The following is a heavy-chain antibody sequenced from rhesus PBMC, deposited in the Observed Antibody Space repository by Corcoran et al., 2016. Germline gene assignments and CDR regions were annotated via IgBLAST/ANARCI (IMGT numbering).Heavy chain of an antibody. CDR1: GGSISSSYYY. CDR2: MSYRGST. J-gene: IGHJ6*01. Sequence: QVQLQESGPGLVKPSETLSLTCAVSGGSISSSYYYWSWIRQATGKGLAWIGYMSYRGSTRYNPSLKSRVTIARDTSKNQCSLKLSSVTAADTAVYYCARDRPFIVLVLLAMSDYGVDSWGQGVVVTVSS. CDR3: ARDRPFIVLVLLAMSDYGVDS. V-gene: IGHV4-122*02. D-gene: IGHD2-2*01.